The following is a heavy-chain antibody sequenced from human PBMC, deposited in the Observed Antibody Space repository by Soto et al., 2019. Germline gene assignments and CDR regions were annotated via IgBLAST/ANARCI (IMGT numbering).Heavy chain of an antibody. CDR1: GGSFSGYY. J-gene: IGHJ5*02. CDR2: INHSGST. V-gene: IGHV4-34*01. CDR3: ARGHGRLGIVVVPAAMRSWFDP. Sequence: PSETLSLTCAVYGGSFSGYYWSWIRQPPGKGLEWIGEINHSGSTNYNPSLKSRVTISVDTSKNQFSLKLSSVTAADTAVYYCARGHGRLGIVVVPAAMRSWFDPWGQGTLVTVSS. D-gene: IGHD2-2*01.